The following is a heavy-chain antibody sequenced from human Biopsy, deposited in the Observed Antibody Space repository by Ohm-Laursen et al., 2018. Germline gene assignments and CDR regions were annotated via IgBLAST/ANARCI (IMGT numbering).Heavy chain of an antibody. V-gene: IGHV4-59*12. Sequence: GTLSLTCTVSGGPIDSYYWSWIRQPPGKALEWIGYIYFTGRTSYNPSLKSRVTMSVNTAKKQFSLRLSSVIAADTAVYYCASAGYNPDWNFDLWGRGTRVTVSS. D-gene: IGHD5-24*01. CDR3: ASAGYNPDWNFDL. J-gene: IGHJ2*01. CDR2: IYFTGRT. CDR1: GGPIDSYY.